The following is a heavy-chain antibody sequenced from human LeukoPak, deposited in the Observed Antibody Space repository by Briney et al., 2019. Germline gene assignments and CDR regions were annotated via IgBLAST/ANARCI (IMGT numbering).Heavy chain of an antibody. CDR3: ARVLYGSLDY. Sequence: GGSLRLSCAASGFTVTSSYMSWVRQAPGKGLEWVSVIYSGGNTYYADSVKGRFTISRDNSQNTLYLQMTSLRAEDTAVYYCARVLYGSLDYWGQGTLVSVSS. V-gene: IGHV3-66*01. D-gene: IGHD2-2*02. CDR2: IYSGGNT. J-gene: IGHJ4*02. CDR1: GFTVTSSY.